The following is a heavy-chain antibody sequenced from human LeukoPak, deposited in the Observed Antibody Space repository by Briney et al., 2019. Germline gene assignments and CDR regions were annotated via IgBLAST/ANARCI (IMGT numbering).Heavy chain of an antibody. CDR2: IIPIFGTA. CDR1: GGTFINYA. Sequence: GSSVTVSCTASGGTFINYAISWVRQAPGQGLEWMGGIIPIFGTANYAQKFQGRVTITADESTSTAYMELSSLRSEDTAVYYCARAVAGTSPPFDPWGQGTLVTVSS. D-gene: IGHD6-19*01. V-gene: IGHV1-69*01. CDR3: ARAVAGTSPPFDP. J-gene: IGHJ5*02.